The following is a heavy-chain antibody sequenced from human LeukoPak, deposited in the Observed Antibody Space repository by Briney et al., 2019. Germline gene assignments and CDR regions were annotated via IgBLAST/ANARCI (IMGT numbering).Heavy chain of an antibody. V-gene: IGHV1-8*01. CDR2: MNPNSGNT. CDR3: ARGREGYCSGGSCYPDAFDI. CDR1: GYTFTSYD. J-gene: IGHJ3*02. D-gene: IGHD2-15*01. Sequence: ASVKVSCKASGYTFTSYDINWVRQATGQGLEWMGWMNPNSGNTGYAQKFQGRVTMTRNTSISTAYMELSSLRSEDTAVYYCARGREGYCSGGSCYPDAFDIWGQGTMVTVSS.